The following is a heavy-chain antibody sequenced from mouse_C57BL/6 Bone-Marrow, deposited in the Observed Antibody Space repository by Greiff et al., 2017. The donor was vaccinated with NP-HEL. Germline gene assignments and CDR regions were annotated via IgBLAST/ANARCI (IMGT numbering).Heavy chain of an antibody. CDR3: ARAHGAMDY. Sequence: QVQLQQPGAELVRPGSSVKLSCKASGYTFTSYWMHWVKQRPIQGLEWIGNIDPSDSETHYNQKFKDKATLTVDKSSSTAYMQLSSLTSEDSAVDYCARAHGAMDYWGQGTSVTVSS. V-gene: IGHV1-52*01. J-gene: IGHJ4*01. CDR2: IDPSDSET. CDR1: GYTFTSYW. D-gene: IGHD1-3*01.